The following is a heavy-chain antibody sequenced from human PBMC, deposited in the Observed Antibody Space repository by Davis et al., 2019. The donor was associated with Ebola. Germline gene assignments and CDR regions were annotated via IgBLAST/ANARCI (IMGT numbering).Heavy chain of an antibody. CDR3: ARHVTKSTGDAFDI. Sequence: MPSETLSLTCIVSGGSISTSNYNWGWIRHPPGKGLDWIGSIYYTGRTYYSPSLKSRVILSIDTSNNHFSLNLSSATAADTAVYYCARHVTKSTGDAFDIWGQGTKVTVSS. J-gene: IGHJ3*02. V-gene: IGHV4-39*01. CDR2: IYYTGRT. D-gene: IGHD2-8*02. CDR1: GGSISTSNYN.